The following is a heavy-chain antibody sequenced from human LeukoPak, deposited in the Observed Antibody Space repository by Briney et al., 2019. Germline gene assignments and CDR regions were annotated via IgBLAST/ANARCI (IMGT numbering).Heavy chain of an antibody. V-gene: IGHV1-18*01. CDR1: GYTFTSYG. CDR2: ISAYNGNT. D-gene: IGHD3-22*01. CDR3: ATDFPKGGSSGYFSGSFDY. Sequence: ASVKVSCKASGYTFTSYGISWVRQAPGQGLEWMGWISAYNGNTNYAQKLQGRVTMTTDTSTSTAYMELSSLRSEDTAVYYCATDFPKGGSSGYFSGSFDYWGQGTLVTVSS. J-gene: IGHJ4*02.